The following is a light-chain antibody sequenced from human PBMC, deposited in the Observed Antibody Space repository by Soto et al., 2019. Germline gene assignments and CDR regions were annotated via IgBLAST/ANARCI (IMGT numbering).Light chain of an antibody. CDR1: QSVAGN. Sequence: EIVMTQSPATLSVSPGETATLSCRASQSVAGNLAWYRQKPGQPPRLLIYGVSTRATGVPARFSGSGSETDFSLTISSLQIEDFALYYCQQSNNWPPLTFGGGTKVEIK. CDR3: QQSNNWPPLT. J-gene: IGKJ4*01. CDR2: GVS. V-gene: IGKV3-15*01.